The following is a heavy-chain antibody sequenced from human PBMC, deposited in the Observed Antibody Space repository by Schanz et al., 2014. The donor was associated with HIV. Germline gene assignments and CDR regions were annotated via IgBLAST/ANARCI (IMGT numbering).Heavy chain of an antibody. J-gene: IGHJ4*02. CDR1: GYRFTDYS. V-gene: IGHV1-2*02. D-gene: IGHD3-10*01. CDR3: ARGTYYGSGSYTLDY. Sequence: QVQLVQPGAEVRKPGASVKVSCKASGYRFTDYSIHWVRQAPGQGLVWMGWINPNSGDTKYEQKFQGRVTMTRDTSISTAYMELSRLRSDDTAVYYCARGTYYGSGSYTLDYWGQGTLVTVSS. CDR2: INPNSGDT.